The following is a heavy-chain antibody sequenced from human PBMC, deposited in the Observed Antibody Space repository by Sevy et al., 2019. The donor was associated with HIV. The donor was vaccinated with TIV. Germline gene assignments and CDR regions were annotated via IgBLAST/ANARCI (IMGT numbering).Heavy chain of an antibody. V-gene: IGHV2-5*02. J-gene: IGHJ4*02. CDR3: AHRPEMATTNYFDY. CDR2: IYWDDDK. CDR1: GFSLSTSGVG. D-gene: IGHD5-12*01. Sequence: SGPTLVKPTQTLTLTCTFSGFSLSTSGVGVGWIRQPPGKALEWLALIYWDDDKRYSPSLKSRLTITKDTSKNQVVLTMTNMDPVDTATYYRAHRPEMATTNYFDYWGQGTLVTVSS.